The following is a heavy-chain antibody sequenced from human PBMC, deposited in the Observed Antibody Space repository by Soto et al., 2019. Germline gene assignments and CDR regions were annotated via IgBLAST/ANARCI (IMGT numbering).Heavy chain of an antibody. CDR2: IWYDGSNK. CDR3: ATGYCTNGVCYDSAFDI. CDR1: GFTFSSYG. J-gene: IGHJ3*02. Sequence: GGSLRLSCAASGFTFSSYGMHWVRQAPGKGLEWVAVIWYDGSNKYYADSVKGRFTISRDNSKNTLYLQMNSLRAEDTAVYYCATGYCTNGVCYDSAFDIWGQGTMVTVSS. V-gene: IGHV3-33*01. D-gene: IGHD2-8*01.